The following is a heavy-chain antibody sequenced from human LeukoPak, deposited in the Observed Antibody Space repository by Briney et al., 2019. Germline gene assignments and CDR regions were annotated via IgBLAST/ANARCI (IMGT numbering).Heavy chain of an antibody. CDR1: GFTLSSYE. V-gene: IGHV3-48*01. D-gene: IGHD6-6*01. CDR2: ISSSSSTI. J-gene: IGHJ4*02. Sequence: GGSLRLSCTASGFTLSSYEMSWVRQAPGKGLEWVSYISSSSSTIYYADSVKGRFTISRDNAKNSLFLQMNSLRAEDTAVYYCATYSTSTAFDYWGQGTLVTVSS. CDR3: ATYSTSTAFDY.